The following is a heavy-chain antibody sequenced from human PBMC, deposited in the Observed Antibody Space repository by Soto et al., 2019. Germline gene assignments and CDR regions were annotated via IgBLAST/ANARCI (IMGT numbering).Heavy chain of an antibody. J-gene: IGHJ5*02. V-gene: IGHV3-53*04. CDR1: GFTVSSNY. CDR3: AREVGHGWFDP. CDR2: IYSGGST. Sequence: EVQLVESGGGLVQPGGSLRLSCAAAGFTVSSNYMSWVRQAPGKGLEWVSVIYSGGSTYYADSVKGRFTISRHNSKNTLYLQMNSLRAEDTAVYYCAREVGHGWFDPWGQGTLVTVSS.